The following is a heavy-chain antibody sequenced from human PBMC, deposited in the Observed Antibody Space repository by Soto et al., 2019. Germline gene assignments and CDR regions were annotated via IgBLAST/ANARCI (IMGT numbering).Heavy chain of an antibody. CDR3: ATGVGRTPPRY. Sequence: SVKVSCKASGVTFSSYAISWVRQAPGQGLEWMGGIIPIFGTANYAQKFQGRVTITADESTSTAYMELSSLRSGDTAVYYCATGVGRTPPRYWGQGTLVTVSS. CDR1: GVTFSSYA. V-gene: IGHV1-69*13. D-gene: IGHD3-3*01. CDR2: IIPIFGTA. J-gene: IGHJ4*02.